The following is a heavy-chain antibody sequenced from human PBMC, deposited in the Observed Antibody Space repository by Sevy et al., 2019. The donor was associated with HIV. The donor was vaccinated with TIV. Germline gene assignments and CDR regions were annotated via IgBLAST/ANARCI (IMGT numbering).Heavy chain of an antibody. J-gene: IGHJ4*02. CDR2: IYYSGST. CDR1: GGSISSSSYY. Sequence: SETLSLTCTVSGGSISSSSYYWGWIRQPPGKGLEWIGSIYYSGSTYYNPSLKSRVTISVDTSKNQFSLKLSSVTAADTAVYYCARLSSYDILTGSAFDYWGQGTLVTVSS. V-gene: IGHV4-39*01. CDR3: ARLSSYDILTGSAFDY. D-gene: IGHD3-9*01.